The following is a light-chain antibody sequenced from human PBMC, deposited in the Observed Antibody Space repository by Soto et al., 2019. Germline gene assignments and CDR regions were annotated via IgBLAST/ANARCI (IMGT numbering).Light chain of an antibody. CDR3: SSFTLSTTVL. Sequence: QSALTQPASVSGSPGQSITISCTGTSNDVGGYNFVSWYQQHPGKAPKLMIYEVSNRPSGVSTRFSGSKSGNTASLTISGLQAEDEADYYCSSFTLSTTVLFGGGTKLTVL. CDR1: SNDVGGYNF. V-gene: IGLV2-14*01. CDR2: EVS. J-gene: IGLJ2*01.